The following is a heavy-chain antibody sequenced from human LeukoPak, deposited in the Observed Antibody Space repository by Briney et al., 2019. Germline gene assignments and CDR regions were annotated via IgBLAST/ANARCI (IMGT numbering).Heavy chain of an antibody. CDR3: ARESRYVVDY. V-gene: IGHV3-48*03. D-gene: IGHD1-14*01. Sequence: PGGSLRLTCAASGFTFSSYEMNWVRQAPGKGLEWVSYISSSGSTIYYADSVKGRFTISRDNAKNSLYLQMNSLRAEDTAVYYCARESRYVVDYWGQGTLVTVSS. J-gene: IGHJ4*02. CDR2: ISSSGSTI. CDR1: GFTFSSYE.